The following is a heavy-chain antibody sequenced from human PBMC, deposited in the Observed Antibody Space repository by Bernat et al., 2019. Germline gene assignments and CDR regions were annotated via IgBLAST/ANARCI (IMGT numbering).Heavy chain of an antibody. Sequence: DVQLVESGGGLVQSGGPLRLSCAASAFTFSKYWMSWVRQAPGTGLELVANIKQDVSEKYYVDSVKGRFTISRDNAKNSLYLQMNSLTAEDTAVYYFARYGGSYFDCWGQGTLVTVSS. V-gene: IGHV3-7*03. CDR3: ARYGGSYFDC. J-gene: IGHJ4*02. CDR1: AFTFSKYW. CDR2: IKQDVSEK. D-gene: IGHD5-12*01.